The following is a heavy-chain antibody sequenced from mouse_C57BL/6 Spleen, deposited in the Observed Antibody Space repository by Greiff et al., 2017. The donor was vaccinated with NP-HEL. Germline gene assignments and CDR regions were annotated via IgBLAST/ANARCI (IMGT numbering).Heavy chain of an antibody. CDR1: GYSITSGYY. Sequence: EVKLMESGPGLVKPSQSLSLTCSVTGYSITSGYYWNWIRQFPGNKLEWMCYISYDGSNNYNPSFKNRISITRDTSKNQFFLKFNSVTTEDTATYYCARVSTYGGNYFDYWGQGTTLTVSS. CDR3: ARVSTYGGNYFDY. J-gene: IGHJ2*01. V-gene: IGHV3-6*01. D-gene: IGHD5-1*01. CDR2: ISYDGSN.